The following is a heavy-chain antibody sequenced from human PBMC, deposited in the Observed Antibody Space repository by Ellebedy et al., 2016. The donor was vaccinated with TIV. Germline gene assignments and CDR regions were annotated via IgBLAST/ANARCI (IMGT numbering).Heavy chain of an antibody. V-gene: IGHV3-7*03. J-gene: IGHJ4*02. CDR3: ATPGGYVGGFDQ. CDR1: GFTFSSYS. D-gene: IGHD6-13*01. CDR2: IKQGGSEK. Sequence: GESLKISCAASGFTFSSYSMNWVRQAPGKGLEWVATIKQGGSEKYYVDSVKGRFTISRDNAKNSLYLQMNSLRAEDTAVYYCATPGGYVGGFDQWGQGTLVIVSS.